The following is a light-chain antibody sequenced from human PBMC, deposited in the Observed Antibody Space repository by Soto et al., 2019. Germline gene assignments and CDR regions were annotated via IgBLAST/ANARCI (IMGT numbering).Light chain of an antibody. CDR2: AAS. Sequence: DIQMTQSPSSLSASVGDRVIITCRASQGIRNDLGWYQQKPGKAPKRLIYAASSLQSGVPSRFSGSGSGTDFSLTISSLQPEDFATYYCLQYHSYLLYTFGQGTKVEIK. J-gene: IGKJ2*01. V-gene: IGKV1-17*01. CDR1: QGIRND. CDR3: LQYHSYLLYT.